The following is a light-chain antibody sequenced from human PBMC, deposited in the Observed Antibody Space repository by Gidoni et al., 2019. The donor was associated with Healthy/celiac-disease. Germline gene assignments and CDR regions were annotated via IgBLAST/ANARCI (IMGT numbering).Light chain of an antibody. V-gene: IGKV3-11*01. Sequence: EIVLTQSPATLSLSPGERATLSCRASQSVSTNLAWYQQKPGQAPRLLIYDVSKRASGIPARFSGSGSGTDFTLTISSLEPEDFAVYYCQQRSKWLSFGGGTKVEIK. CDR3: QQRSKWLS. CDR1: QSVSTN. J-gene: IGKJ4*01. CDR2: DVS.